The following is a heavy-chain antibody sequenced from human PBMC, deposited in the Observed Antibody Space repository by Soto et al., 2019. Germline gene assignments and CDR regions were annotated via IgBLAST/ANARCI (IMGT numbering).Heavy chain of an antibody. D-gene: IGHD3-3*01. V-gene: IGHV3-23*01. CDR1: GFTFSSYA. J-gene: IGHJ6*02. CDR3: AKGXGGGYDFWSGDNYGMGV. Sequence: GGSLRLSCAASGFTFSSYAMSWVRQAPGKGLEWVSAISGSGGSTYYADSVKGRFTISRDNSKNTLYLQMNSLRAEDTAVYYCAKGXGGGYDFWSGDNYGMGVWGQGTTVTVSS. CDR2: ISGSGGST.